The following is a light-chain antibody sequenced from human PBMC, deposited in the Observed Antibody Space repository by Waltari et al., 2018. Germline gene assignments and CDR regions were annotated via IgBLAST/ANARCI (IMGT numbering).Light chain of an antibody. V-gene: IGKV3-20*01. CDR2: AAS. CDR1: QSVSFNY. CDR3: QQYDTSPLT. Sequence: EIVLTQFPGTLSWSSGERATLPCRASQSVSFNYLAWFQQKPGQPPRLLIYAASTRATGIPDRFSGSGSGTDFTLTISRLEPADFAVYYCQQYDTSPLTFGGGTKVEI. J-gene: IGKJ4*01.